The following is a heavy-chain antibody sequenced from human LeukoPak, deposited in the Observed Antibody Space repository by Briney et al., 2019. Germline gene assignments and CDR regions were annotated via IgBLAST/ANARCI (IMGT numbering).Heavy chain of an antibody. Sequence: PGGSLRLSCAASGFTFSSYAMSWVRQAPGKGLEWVSATSGSSGSTYYADSVKGRFTISRDNSKNTLYLQMNSLRAEDTAVYYCAKDRQWAYNYYFDYWGQGTLVTVSS. J-gene: IGHJ4*02. CDR2: TSGSSGST. D-gene: IGHD5-24*01. V-gene: IGHV3-23*01. CDR3: AKDRQWAYNYYFDY. CDR1: GFTFSSYA.